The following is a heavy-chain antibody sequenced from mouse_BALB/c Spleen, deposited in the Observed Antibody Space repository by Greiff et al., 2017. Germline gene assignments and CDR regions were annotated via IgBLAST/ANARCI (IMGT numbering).Heavy chain of an antibody. D-gene: IGHD1-1*01. V-gene: IGHV5-12-2*01. CDR3: ARQGYGSSFTYWYFDV. J-gene: IGHJ1*01. CDR1: GFTFSSYT. CDR2: ISNGGGST. Sequence: EVKLVESGGGLVQPGGSLKLSCAASGFTFSSYTMSWVRQTPEKRLEWVAYISNGGGSTYYPDTVKGRFTISRDNAKNTLYLQMSSLKSEDTAMYYCARQGYGSSFTYWYFDVWGAGTTVTVSS.